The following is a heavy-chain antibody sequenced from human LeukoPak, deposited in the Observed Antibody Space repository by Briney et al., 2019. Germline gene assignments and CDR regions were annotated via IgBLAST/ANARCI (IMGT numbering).Heavy chain of an antibody. CDR1: GFTFSSYA. CDR3: AKGVYYDILTGYSIFDY. D-gene: IGHD3-9*01. Sequence: GGSRRLSCAASGFTFSSYAMSWVRQAPGKGLEWVSAISGSGGSTYYADSVKGRFTISRDNSKNTLYLQMNSLRAEDTAVYYCAKGVYYDILTGYSIFDYWGQGTLVTVSS. CDR2: ISGSGGST. V-gene: IGHV3-23*01. J-gene: IGHJ4*02.